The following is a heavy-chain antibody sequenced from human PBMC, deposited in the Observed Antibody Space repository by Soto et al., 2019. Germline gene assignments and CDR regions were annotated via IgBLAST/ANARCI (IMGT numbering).Heavy chain of an antibody. V-gene: IGHV3-23*01. D-gene: IGHD2-2*01. J-gene: IGHJ6*03. CDR2: ISGGGGNT. CDR3: AKDAVPAAMGFGFYYYMDV. CDR1: GFTFSGYA. Sequence: GGSLRLSCAASGFTFSGYAMSWVRQAPGKGLEWVSSISGGGGNTYYAGSVKGRFTIPRDNSKNTLYLQMNSLRAEDTAVYYCAKDAVPAAMGFGFYYYMDVWGKGTTVTVSS.